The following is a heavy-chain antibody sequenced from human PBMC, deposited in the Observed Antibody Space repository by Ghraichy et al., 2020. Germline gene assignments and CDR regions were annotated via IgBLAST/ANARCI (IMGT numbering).Heavy chain of an antibody. Sequence: GGSLRLSCAASGFTFSGSAMHWVRQASGKGLEWVGRIRSKANSYATAYAASVKGRFTISRDDSKNTAYLQMNSLKTEDTAVYYCTRPADNDYGDYDYWGQGTLVTVSS. CDR1: GFTFSGSA. D-gene: IGHD4-17*01. CDR2: IRSKANSYAT. CDR3: TRPADNDYGDYDY. J-gene: IGHJ4*02. V-gene: IGHV3-73*01.